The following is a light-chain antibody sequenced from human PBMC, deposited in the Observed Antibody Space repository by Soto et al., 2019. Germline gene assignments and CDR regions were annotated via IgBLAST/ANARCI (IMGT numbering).Light chain of an antibody. Sequence: QSALTQPPSASGSPGQSVTISCTGTSSDVGAYNYVSWYQQHPGKSPKVIIYDVGKRPSGVPDRISGSKSGNTASLTASGLQAEDEADYYCSSPAGSQTVIFGGGTKLTVL. J-gene: IGLJ2*01. CDR2: DVG. V-gene: IGLV2-8*01. CDR1: SSDVGAYNY. CDR3: SSPAGSQTVI.